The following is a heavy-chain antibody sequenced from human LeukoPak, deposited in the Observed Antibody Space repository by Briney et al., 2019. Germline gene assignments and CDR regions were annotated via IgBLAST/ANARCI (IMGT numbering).Heavy chain of an antibody. CDR3: ARDPSWNIAAPNWFDP. CDR1: GFAFSSYA. Sequence: GSLSLSCAASGFAFSSYAMHWVRQAPGKGLEWVAVISYDGSNKYYADSVKGRFTISRDNSKNTLYLQMNSLRAEDTAVYYCARDPSWNIAAPNWFDPWGQGTLVTVSS. CDR2: ISYDGSNK. D-gene: IGHD6-13*01. V-gene: IGHV3-30*04. J-gene: IGHJ5*02.